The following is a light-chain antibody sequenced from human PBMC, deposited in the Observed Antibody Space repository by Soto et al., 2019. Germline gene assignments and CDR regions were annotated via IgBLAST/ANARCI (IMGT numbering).Light chain of an antibody. V-gene: IGLV2-14*01. J-gene: IGLJ3*02. CDR3: SSYTSSTSWV. Sequence: QSVLTQPASVSGSPGQSITISCTGTSRDVGGYNYVSWYRQYPGKAPKLIIYEVTHRPSGVSLRFSGSKSGNTASLTISGLLAEDDADYYCSSYTSSTSWVFGGGTKLTVL. CDR1: SRDVGGYNY. CDR2: EVT.